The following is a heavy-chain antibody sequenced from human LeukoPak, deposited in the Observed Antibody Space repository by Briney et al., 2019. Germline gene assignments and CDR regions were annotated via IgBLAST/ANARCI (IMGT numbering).Heavy chain of an antibody. V-gene: IGHV3-21*01. J-gene: IGHJ6*02. CDR3: ASLLTTVTPSPKNYYYYGMDV. CDR1: GFTFSSYS. CDR2: ISSSSSYI. Sequence: GGSLRLSCAASGFTFSSYSMSWVRQAPGKGLEWVSSISSSSSYIYYADSVKGRFTISRDNAKNSLYLQMNSLRAEDTAVYYCASLLTTVTPSPKNYYYYGMDVWGQGTTVTVSS. D-gene: IGHD4-17*01.